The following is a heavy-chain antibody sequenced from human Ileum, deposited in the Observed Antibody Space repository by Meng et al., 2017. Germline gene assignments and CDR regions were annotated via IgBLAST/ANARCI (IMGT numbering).Heavy chain of an antibody. CDR1: GGSISGSY. V-gene: IGHV4-59*08. CDR3: ARGKAIPDF. CDR2: TYYSGTT. J-gene: IGHJ4*02. Sequence: QVQLQVSGTGLVKPSETLSLTCTVSGGSISGSYWSWTRQFPGKGLEWIGYTYYSGTTNYNPSLRGRVTMSVDTSRAQFSLKLTSVTAADTAIYYCARGKAIPDFWGQGTLVTVSS. D-gene: IGHD2-2*02.